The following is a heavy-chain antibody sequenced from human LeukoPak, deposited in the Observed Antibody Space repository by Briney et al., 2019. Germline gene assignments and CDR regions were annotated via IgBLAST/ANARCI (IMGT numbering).Heavy chain of an antibody. CDR3: ARHYDILAGYYTSHAFDI. Sequence: SETLSLTCTVSGGSISSSSYYWGWIRQPPGKGLEWIGCIYYSGSTYYNPSLKSRVTISVDTSKNQFSLKLSSVTAADTAVYYCARHYDILAGYYTSHAFDIWGQGTRVTVSS. V-gene: IGHV4-39*01. D-gene: IGHD3-9*01. J-gene: IGHJ3*02. CDR1: GGSISSSSYY. CDR2: IYYSGST.